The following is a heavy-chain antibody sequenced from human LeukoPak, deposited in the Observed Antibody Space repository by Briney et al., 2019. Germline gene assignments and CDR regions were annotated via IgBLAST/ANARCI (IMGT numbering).Heavy chain of an antibody. J-gene: IGHJ3*02. CDR1: GFTFSTYS. CDR3: ARVRRQQLVRDAFDI. CDR2: ISSNGGAT. Sequence: GGSLRLSCAASGFTFSTYSMHWVRQAPGKGLEYISAISSNGGATYYANSVKGRFTISRDNSKNTVYLQMGSLRGEDMAVYFCARVRRQQLVRDAFDIWGQGTMVTVSS. V-gene: IGHV3-64*01. D-gene: IGHD6-13*01.